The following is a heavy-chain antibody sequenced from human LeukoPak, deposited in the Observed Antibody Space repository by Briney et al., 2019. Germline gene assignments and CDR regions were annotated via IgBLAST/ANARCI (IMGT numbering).Heavy chain of an antibody. CDR2: ISDSGSA. J-gene: IGHJ6*03. V-gene: IGHV4-34*01. CDR3: ARGRTGENTYVGGYYYMDV. CDR1: GGSFSGYS. Sequence: PSETLSLTCAVFGGSFSGYSWTSIRQPPGKGLEWIGKISDSGSANYNPSLKSRVTISVHASGNKFSLELSSATAADTAVYYCARGRTGENTYVGGYYYMDVWGKGTTVIVSS. D-gene: IGHD3-10*01.